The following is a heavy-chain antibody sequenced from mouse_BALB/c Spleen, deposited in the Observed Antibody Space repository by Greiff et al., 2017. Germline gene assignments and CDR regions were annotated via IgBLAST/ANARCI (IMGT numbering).Heavy chain of an antibody. D-gene: IGHD4-1*01. CDR1: GYAFSSSW. CDR2: IYPGDGDT. CDR3: ARTGTYYFDY. Sequence: QVQLKESGPELVKPGASVKISCKASGYAFSSSWMNWVKQRPGQGLEWIGRIYPGDGDTNYNGKFKGKATLTADKSSSTAYMQLSSLTSVDSAVYFCARTGTYYFDYWGQGTTLTVSS. J-gene: IGHJ2*01. V-gene: IGHV1-82*01.